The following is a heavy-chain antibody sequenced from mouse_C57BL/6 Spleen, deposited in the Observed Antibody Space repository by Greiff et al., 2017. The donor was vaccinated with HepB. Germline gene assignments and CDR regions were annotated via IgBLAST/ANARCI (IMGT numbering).Heavy chain of an antibody. D-gene: IGHD2-3*01. V-gene: IGHV1-54*01. CDR1: GYAFTNYL. CDR2: INPGSGGT. Sequence: VQLQQSGAELVRPGTSVKVSCKASGYAFTNYLIEWVKQRPGQGLEWIGVINPGSGGTNYNEKFKGKATLTADKSSSTAYMQLSSLTSEDSAVYFCARFRDGYYVDYYAMDYWGQGTSVTVSS. J-gene: IGHJ4*01. CDR3: ARFRDGYYVDYYAMDY.